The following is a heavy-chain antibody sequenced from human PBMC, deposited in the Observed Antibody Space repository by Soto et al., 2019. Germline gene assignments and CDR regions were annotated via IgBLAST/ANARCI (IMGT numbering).Heavy chain of an antibody. CDR1: GFTFSGSA. V-gene: IGHV3-73*01. D-gene: IGHD6-19*01. CDR3: TRYTSSGLDY. J-gene: IGHJ4*02. CDR2: IRSKADSYAT. Sequence: GGSLRLSCAASGFTFSGSAMHWVRQASGKGLEWVGRIRSKADSYATAYAASVKGRFTISRDDSKNTAYLQMNSLKTEDTAVYYCTRYTSSGLDYWGQGTLVTVSS.